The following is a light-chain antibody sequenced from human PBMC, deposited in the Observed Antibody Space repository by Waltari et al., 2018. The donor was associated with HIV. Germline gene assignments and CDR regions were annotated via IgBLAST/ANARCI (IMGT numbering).Light chain of an antibody. CDR1: SSDVGGYNY. Sequence: QSALTQPASVSGSPGQSITISCTGTSSDVGGYNYVSWYQQHPGKAPKLIIYDVTKRPSGVSIRFSGSKSGNTASLTISGLQAEDEADYYCCSYAGSSTYVVFGGGTKLTVL. CDR2: DVT. V-gene: IGLV2-23*02. CDR3: CSYAGSSTYVV. J-gene: IGLJ2*01.